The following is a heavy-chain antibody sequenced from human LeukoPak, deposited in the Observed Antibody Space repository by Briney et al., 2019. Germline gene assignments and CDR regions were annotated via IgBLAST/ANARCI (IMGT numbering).Heavy chain of an antibody. D-gene: IGHD6-19*01. Sequence: PSETLSLTCTVSGGRHRRPHDRGTAQPPGKGVEWLGYIYYSGGTNYNGSLKSSGAISVDTSKNQFSLKLSSVTAADTAVYYCARHGYSSGSLAWFDPWGQGTQVTVSS. CDR1: GGRHRRPH. CDR3: ARHGYSSGSLAWFDP. J-gene: IGHJ5*02. CDR2: IYYSGGT. V-gene: IGHV4-59*11.